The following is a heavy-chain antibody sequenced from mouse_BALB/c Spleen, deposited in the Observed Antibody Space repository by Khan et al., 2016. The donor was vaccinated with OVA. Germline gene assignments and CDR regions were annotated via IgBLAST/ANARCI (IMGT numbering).Heavy chain of an antibody. J-gene: IGHJ3*01. CDR3: VRGMSY. Sequence: EVQLQESGPGLVKPSQSLSLTCTVPGYSITSDYAWNWLRQFPGNRLEWMGYINYSGSTSKKPSPNSRMSITRDTSKNQIFLQLNSVTTVDTATCYCVRGMSYWGQGTLVTVSS. V-gene: IGHV3-2*02. CDR2: INYSGST. CDR1: GYSITSDYA.